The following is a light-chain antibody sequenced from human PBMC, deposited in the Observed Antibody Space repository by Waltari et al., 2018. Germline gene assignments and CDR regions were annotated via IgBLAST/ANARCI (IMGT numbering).Light chain of an antibody. CDR1: QNIRSY. CDR3: QHRSNWPLT. CDR2: DAS. V-gene: IGKV3-11*01. Sequence: EIVLTQSPATVSSSPGARATLSCRASQNIRSYLAWYQQKPGQAPSLLIYDASNSASDIPARFSGSGSGTDFILTISSLEPEDSAVYYCQHRSNWPLTFGGGTTVEIK. J-gene: IGKJ4*01.